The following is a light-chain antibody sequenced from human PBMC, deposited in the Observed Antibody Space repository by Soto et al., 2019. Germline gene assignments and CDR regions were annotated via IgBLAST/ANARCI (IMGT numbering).Light chain of an antibody. J-gene: IGLJ3*02. CDR3: SLSYSDVRV. V-gene: IGLV7-46*01. CDR1: TGAVTSSHY. Sequence: QAVVTQEPSLTVSPGGTVTLTCGSSTGAVTSSHYPYWFQQKPGQAPRALIYDTSNKHSWTPARFSGSLLGGKPALILSGAQPADEADYYCSLSYSDVRVFGGGTKVTVL. CDR2: DTS.